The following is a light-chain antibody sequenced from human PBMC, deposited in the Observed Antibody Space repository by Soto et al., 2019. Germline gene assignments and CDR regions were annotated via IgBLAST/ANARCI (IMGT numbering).Light chain of an antibody. CDR3: QHYNNWPPFT. J-gene: IGKJ3*01. V-gene: IGKV3-15*01. Sequence: EIVMTQSPATLSVSPGERATLSCRASQSVSSNLAWYQQKPGQAPRLLIYGASTRATGIPARFSGSRSGTEFTLTISSLQSEDFAVYYCQHYNNWPPFTFGPGTKVDIK. CDR1: QSVSSN. CDR2: GAS.